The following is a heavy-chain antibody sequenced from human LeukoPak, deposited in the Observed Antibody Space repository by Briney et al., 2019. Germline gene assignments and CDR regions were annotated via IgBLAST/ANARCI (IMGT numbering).Heavy chain of an antibody. J-gene: IGHJ4*02. D-gene: IGHD6-6*01. V-gene: IGHV3-21*01. Sequence: GGSLRLSCAASGFTFSSYSMNWVRQAPGKGLEWVSSISSSSSYIYYADSVKGRFTISRDNAKNSLYLQMNSLRVEDTAVYYCARVASRIAARTAPNDYWGQGTLVTVSS. CDR1: GFTFSSYS. CDR2: ISSSSSYI. CDR3: ARVASRIAARTAPNDY.